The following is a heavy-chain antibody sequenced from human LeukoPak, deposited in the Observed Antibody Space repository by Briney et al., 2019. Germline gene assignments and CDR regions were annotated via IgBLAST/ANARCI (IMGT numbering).Heavy chain of an antibody. CDR3: ATSSVWGGAFNI. CDR1: GFTFSSYW. V-gene: IGHV3-74*01. Sequence: PGGSLRLSCAASGFTFSSYWMYWVRQAPGKGLMWVSRCDSDGSGTTYVDSVKGRFTVSRDNAKNTLYLQMSSLRAEDTAVYYCATSSVWGGAFNIWGQGTMVTVS. CDR2: CDSDGSGT. D-gene: IGHD3-16*01. J-gene: IGHJ3*02.